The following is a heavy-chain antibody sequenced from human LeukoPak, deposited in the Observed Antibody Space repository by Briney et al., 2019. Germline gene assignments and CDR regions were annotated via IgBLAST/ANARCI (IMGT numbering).Heavy chain of an antibody. CDR1: GYSFSTYW. CDR3: ARFKGSGDDACDI. D-gene: IGHD4-17*01. CDR2: IHPDDPDT. J-gene: IGHJ3*02. V-gene: IGHV5-51*01. Sequence: GESLKISCKGSGYSFSTYWIAWVRQMPGKGLGLMGIIHPDDPDTRYSPSFEGQVTTSADRSISTAYLQWSSLKASDTAMYYCARFKGSGDDACDIRGQGTMVTVSS.